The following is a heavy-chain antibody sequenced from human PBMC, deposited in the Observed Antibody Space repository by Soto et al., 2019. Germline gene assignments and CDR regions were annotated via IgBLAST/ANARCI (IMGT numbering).Heavy chain of an antibody. D-gene: IGHD3-22*01. CDR3: EITYYDSSGYYPYAY. CDR2: ISSSSSTI. Sequence: LSCAPSGFTFSGYSVNWVPQAPVKGLEWVSYISSSSSTIYYADSVKGRFTISRDNAKNSLYLQMNSLRDEDTAVYYCEITYYDSSGYYPYAYWGQGTLVTVSS. CDR1: GFTFSGYS. V-gene: IGHV3-48*02. J-gene: IGHJ4*02.